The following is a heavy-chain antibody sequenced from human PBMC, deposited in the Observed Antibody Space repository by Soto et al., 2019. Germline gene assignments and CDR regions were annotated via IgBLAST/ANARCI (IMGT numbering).Heavy chain of an antibody. CDR1: GFVFSHFA. V-gene: IGHV3-30*04. CDR2: SSYDGSKN. J-gene: IGHJ4*02. Sequence: QVQLVESGGGVVQPGKSLRLSCAASGFVFSHFAMHWVRQAPGKGLEWVAVSSYDGSKNFYADAVKGRFTISRDHSKSTLYLQMDSLRPEDTAMYYCARDDLRVVTAAAIPEHWSQGILVTVSS. CDR3: ARDDLRVVTAAAIPEH. D-gene: IGHD2-2*01.